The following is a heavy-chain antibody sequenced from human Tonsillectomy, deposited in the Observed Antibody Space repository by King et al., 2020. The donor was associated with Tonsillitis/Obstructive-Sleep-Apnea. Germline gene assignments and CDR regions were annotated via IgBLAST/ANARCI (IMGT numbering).Heavy chain of an antibody. V-gene: IGHV3-23*04. CDR3: EKGENIVVVPAAIGFDY. Sequence: VQLVESGGGLVQPGGSLRLSCAASGFTFSSYAMSWVRQAPGKGLEWVSAISGSGGSPYYADPVKGRFTISRDNSKNTLYLQMNSLRAEDTDVYYCEKGENIVVVPAAIGFDYWGQGTLVTVSS. D-gene: IGHD2-2*02. CDR1: GFTFSSYA. CDR2: ISGSGGSP. J-gene: IGHJ4*02.